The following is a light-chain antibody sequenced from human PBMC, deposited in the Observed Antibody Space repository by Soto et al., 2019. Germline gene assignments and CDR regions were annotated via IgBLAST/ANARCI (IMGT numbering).Light chain of an antibody. CDR1: TSDVGGYEY. V-gene: IGLV2-11*01. CDR3: MLYMGSGIWV. J-gene: IGLJ3*02. CDR2: HVV. Sequence: QSALTQPRSVSGSPGQSVTISCTGTTSDVGGYEYVSWYQQYPGKAPKLLIYHVVQRPSGVPDRFSGSILGNRAALTITGAQADDESDYYCMLYMGSGIWVFGGGTKLTVL.